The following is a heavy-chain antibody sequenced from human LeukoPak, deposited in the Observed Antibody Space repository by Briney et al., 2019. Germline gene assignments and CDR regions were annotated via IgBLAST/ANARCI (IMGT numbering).Heavy chain of an antibody. J-gene: IGHJ4*02. CDR3: AKGTVGYCSGGSCYPLDY. CDR1: GFTFDDYG. V-gene: IGHV3-23*01. D-gene: IGHD2-15*01. Sequence: GGSLRLSCAASGFTFDDYGMSWVRQAPGKGLEWVSSISVSGGSTYYADSVKGRFTISRDNSKNTLYLQMNSLRAEDTAVYYCAKGTVGYCSGGSCYPLDYWGQGTLVTVSS. CDR2: ISVSGGST.